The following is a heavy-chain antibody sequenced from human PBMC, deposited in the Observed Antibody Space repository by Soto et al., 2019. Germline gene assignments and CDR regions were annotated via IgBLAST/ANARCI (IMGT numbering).Heavy chain of an antibody. CDR2: IYSNGDT. V-gene: IGHV4-31*03. CDR3: ARRGGSSSGYYYYAMDV. Sequence: SETLSLTCSVSSDSMNSGGYYWSWIRQHPGKGLEWIGYIYSNGDTYYNPSLKSRVTISVNTSKNQFSLNLTSVTAADTAVYYCARRGGSSSGYYYYAMDVWGQGTTVTVSS. D-gene: IGHD6-6*01. CDR1: SDSMNSGGYY. J-gene: IGHJ6*02.